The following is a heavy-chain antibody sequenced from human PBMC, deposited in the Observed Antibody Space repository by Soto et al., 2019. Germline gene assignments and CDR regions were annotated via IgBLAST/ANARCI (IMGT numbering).Heavy chain of an antibody. CDR1: GGSFSGYY. V-gene: IGHV4-34*01. J-gene: IGHJ4*02. CDR2: INHSGST. CDR3: ARGSSNPGISFDY. D-gene: IGHD4-4*01. Sequence: SETLSLTCAVYGGSFSGYYWSWIRQPPGKGLEWIGEINHSGSTNYNPSLKSRVTISVDTSKNQFSLKLSSVTAADTAVYYCARGSSNPGISFDYWGQGTLVTVSS.